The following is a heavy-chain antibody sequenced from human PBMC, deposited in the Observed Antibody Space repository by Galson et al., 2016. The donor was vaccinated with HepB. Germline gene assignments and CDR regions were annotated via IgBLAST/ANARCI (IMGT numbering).Heavy chain of an antibody. CDR3: AKVDLTMRRGEDV. CDR1: GLTFNNYV. D-gene: IGHD3-10*01. CDR2: ISGSGDST. Sequence: SLRLSCAASGLTFNNYVMSWVRQPPGKGLEWVSAISGSGDSTYYADSVKGRFTISRDNSKNTLYLEIYSLRVEDTAVYFCAKVDLTMRRGEDVWGQGTSVTVSS. J-gene: IGHJ6*02. V-gene: IGHV3-23*01.